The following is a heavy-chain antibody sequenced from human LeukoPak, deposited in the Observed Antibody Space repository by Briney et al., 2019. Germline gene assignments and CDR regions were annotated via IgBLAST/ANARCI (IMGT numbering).Heavy chain of an antibody. CDR1: GFTFSRYW. CDR2: IKQDGSEK. Sequence: PGGSLRLSCAASGFTFSRYWMSWVRQAPGKGLEWVANIKQDGSEKYSVDSVKGRFTISRDNAKNSLYMQMNSLRAEDTAVYYCARVMSASVWRSYGSYYYYYYMDIWGKGTTVTVS. D-gene: IGHD3-16*01. V-gene: IGHV3-7*01. J-gene: IGHJ6*03. CDR3: ARVMSASVWRSYGSYYYYYYMDI.